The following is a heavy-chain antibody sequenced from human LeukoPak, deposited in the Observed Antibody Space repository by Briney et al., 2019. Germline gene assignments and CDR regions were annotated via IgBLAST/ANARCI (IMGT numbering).Heavy chain of an antibody. V-gene: IGHV3-30*03. CDR1: GFTFSSYS. J-gene: IGHJ4*02. CDR3: ARDSLLVKDY. D-gene: IGHD6-6*01. CDR2: MSYDGSNK. Sequence: AGGSLRLSCAASGFTFSSYSMNWVRQAPGKGLEWVAVMSYDGSNKYYADSVKGRFTISRDNSKNTLYLQMNSLRAEDTAVYYCARDSLLVKDYWGQGTLVTVSS.